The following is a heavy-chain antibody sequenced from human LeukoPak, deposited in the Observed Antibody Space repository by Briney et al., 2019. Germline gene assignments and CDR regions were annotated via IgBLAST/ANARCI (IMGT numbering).Heavy chain of an antibody. CDR3: ARDDCSGGSCPGND. CDR1: GGTFSSYA. V-gene: IGHV1-69*04. J-gene: IGHJ4*02. Sequence: EASVKVSCKASGGTFSSYAISWVRQAPGQGLEWMGRIIPILGIANYAQKFQGRVTITADKSTSTAYMELSSLRSEDTAVYFCARDDCSGGSCPGNDWGQGTLVTVSS. CDR2: IIPILGIA. D-gene: IGHD2-15*01.